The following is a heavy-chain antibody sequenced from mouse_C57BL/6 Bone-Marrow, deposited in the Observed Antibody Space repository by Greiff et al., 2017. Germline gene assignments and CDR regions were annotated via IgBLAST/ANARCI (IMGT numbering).Heavy chain of an antibody. CDR3: ARRDYTPRAWFAY. CDR1: GYTFTSYW. D-gene: IGHD2-12*01. Sequence: QVQLKQPGAELVKPGASVKLSCKASGYTFTSYWMHWVKQRPGQGLEWIGMIHPNSGSTNYNEKFKSKATLTVDKSSSTAYMQLSSLTSEDSAVYYCARRDYTPRAWFAYWGQGTLVTVSA. V-gene: IGHV1-64*01. J-gene: IGHJ3*01. CDR2: IHPNSGST.